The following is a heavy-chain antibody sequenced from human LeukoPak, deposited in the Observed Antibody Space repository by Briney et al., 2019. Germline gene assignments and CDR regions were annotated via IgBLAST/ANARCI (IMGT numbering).Heavy chain of an antibody. CDR3: ARRRGVYYYDSSGYYYVLDY. CDR1: GYTFTSYD. CDR2: MNPNSGNT. V-gene: IGHV1-8*01. J-gene: IGHJ4*02. D-gene: IGHD3-22*01. Sequence: ASVKVSCKASGYTFTSYDINWVRQATGQGLEWMGWMNPNSGNTGYAQKFQGRVTMTRNTSISTAYMELSSLRSEDTAVYYCARRRGVYYYDSSGYYYVLDYWGQGTLVTVSS.